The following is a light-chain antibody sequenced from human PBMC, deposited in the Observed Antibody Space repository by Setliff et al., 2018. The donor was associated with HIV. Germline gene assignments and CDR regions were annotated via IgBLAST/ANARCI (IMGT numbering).Light chain of an antibody. CDR1: SSDIGSYNY. J-gene: IGLJ1*01. V-gene: IGLV2-14*01. CDR3: NTYISSTPNYV. Sequence: QSVLTQPASVSGPPGQSIAISCTGTSSDIGSYNYVSWYQHHPGKAPRLIIYDVTNRPSGVSDRFSGSKSGNTASLTISSLQAEDEADYYCNTYISSTPNYVFGTGTKV. CDR2: DVT.